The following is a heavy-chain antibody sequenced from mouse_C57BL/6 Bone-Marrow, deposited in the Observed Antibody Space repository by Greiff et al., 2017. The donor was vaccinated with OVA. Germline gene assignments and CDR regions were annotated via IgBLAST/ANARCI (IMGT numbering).Heavy chain of an antibody. Sequence: VQLQQSGPGLVQPSQSLSITCTVSGFSLTSYGVHWVRPSPGKGLEWLGVIWSGGSTDYNAAFISRLSISKDNSKSQVFFKMNSLQADDTAIYYCARNDGVDGYYAWFAYWGQGTLVTVSA. D-gene: IGHD2-3*01. V-gene: IGHV2-2*01. CDR2: IWSGGST. J-gene: IGHJ3*01. CDR1: GFSLTSYG. CDR3: ARNDGVDGYYAWFAY.